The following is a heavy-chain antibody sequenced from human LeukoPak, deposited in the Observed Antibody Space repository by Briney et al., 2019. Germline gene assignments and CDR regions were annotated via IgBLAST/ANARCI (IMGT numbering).Heavy chain of an antibody. CDR2: ISSSGSTI. CDR3: ARAEAAAGRSYGMDV. J-gene: IGHJ6*02. V-gene: IGHV3-11*01. CDR1: GFTFSGYY. Sequence: GGSLRLSCAASGFTFSGYYMSWIRQAPGKGLEWVSYISSSGSTIYYADSVKGRFTISRDNAKNSLYLQMNSLRAEDTAVYYCARAEAAAGRSYGMDVWGQGTTVTVSS. D-gene: IGHD6-13*01.